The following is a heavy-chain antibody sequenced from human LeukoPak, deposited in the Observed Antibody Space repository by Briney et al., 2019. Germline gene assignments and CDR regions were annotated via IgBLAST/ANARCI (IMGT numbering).Heavy chain of an antibody. CDR3: ASDSGTYRTFDF. V-gene: IGHV3-21*01. D-gene: IGHD1-26*01. J-gene: IGHJ4*02. CDR2: TSSSSNSM. Sequence: KPGGSLRLSCAASGLTFNTYTMSWVRQAPGKGLEWVSSTSSSSNSMYYAASVKGRFTISRDNAKNSLYLQMNSLRAEDTAVYYCASDSGTYRTFDFWGQGTLVTVSS. CDR1: GLTFNTYT.